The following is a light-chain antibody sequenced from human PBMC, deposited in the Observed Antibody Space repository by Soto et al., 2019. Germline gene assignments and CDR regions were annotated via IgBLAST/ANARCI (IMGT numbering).Light chain of an antibody. J-gene: IGKJ1*01. V-gene: IGKV3-20*01. CDR1: QSVPSTY. CDR3: QQFGNSPWT. CDR2: GTS. Sequence: VLSQSPGRRSFSPGERATLSCRPSQSVPSTYFAWYQQKSGQPPRLLISGTSNRATGIPDRFSGSGSGRDFTLTISRLEPEDFAVYFCQQFGNSPWTFGQGTKVDIK.